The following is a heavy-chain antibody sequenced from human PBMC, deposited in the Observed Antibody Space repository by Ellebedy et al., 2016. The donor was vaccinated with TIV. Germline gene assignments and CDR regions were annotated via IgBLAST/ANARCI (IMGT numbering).Heavy chain of an antibody. Sequence: GESLKISCTASGFTFSSYAMSWVRQAPGKGLEWVSGIGGSDGGTFYADFVKGRFTISRDNSKNTLYLQMNSLRAEDTAVYYCAKDQVAGDGRWVFDSWGQGTVVTVSS. CDR1: GFTFSSYA. J-gene: IGHJ3*01. V-gene: IGHV3-23*01. CDR3: AKDQVAGDGRWVFDS. D-gene: IGHD5-24*01. CDR2: IGGSDGGT.